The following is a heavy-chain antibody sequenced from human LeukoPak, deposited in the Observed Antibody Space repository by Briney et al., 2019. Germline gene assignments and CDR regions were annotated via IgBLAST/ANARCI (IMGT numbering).Heavy chain of an antibody. J-gene: IGHJ4*02. CDR2: IYYSGST. Sequence: SETLSLTCTVSGGSISSYYWSWIRQPPGKGLEWIGDIYYSGSTNYNPSLKSRVTISVDTSKNQFSLKLSSVTAADTAVYYCARDRNYYDSSGYSLDYWGQGTLVTVSS. D-gene: IGHD3-22*01. CDR3: ARDRNYYDSSGYSLDY. V-gene: IGHV4-59*01. CDR1: GGSISSYY.